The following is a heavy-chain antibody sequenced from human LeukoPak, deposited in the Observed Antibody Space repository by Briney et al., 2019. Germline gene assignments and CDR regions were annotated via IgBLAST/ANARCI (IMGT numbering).Heavy chain of an antibody. D-gene: IGHD4/OR15-4a*01. Sequence: AGGSLRLSCAASGFTVSSYGMTWVRQAPGKGLEWLSTIGGGGRDTFYADSVKGRFTVSRDNSKNTLYLQMSSLRAEDTAVYFCAKNRGANYYNYYMDVWGKGTTVTVSS. CDR1: GFTVSSYG. V-gene: IGHV3-23*01. CDR3: AKNRGANYYNYYMDV. CDR2: IGGGGRDT. J-gene: IGHJ6*03.